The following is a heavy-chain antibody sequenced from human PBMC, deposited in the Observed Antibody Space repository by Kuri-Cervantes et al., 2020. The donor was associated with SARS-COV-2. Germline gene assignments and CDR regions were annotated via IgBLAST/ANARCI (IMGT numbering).Heavy chain of an antibody. CDR3: ARDNILFSGSGFDT. CDR2: INHSGST. Sequence: GSLRLSCAVYGGSFSGYYWSWIRQPPGKGLEWIGEINHSGSTNYDPSLKTRVTMSTDASKNQLPLKLTSVTAADTAVYFCARDNILFSGSGFDTWGQGALVTVSS. CDR1: GGSFSGYY. J-gene: IGHJ5*02. D-gene: IGHD1-26*01. V-gene: IGHV4-34*01.